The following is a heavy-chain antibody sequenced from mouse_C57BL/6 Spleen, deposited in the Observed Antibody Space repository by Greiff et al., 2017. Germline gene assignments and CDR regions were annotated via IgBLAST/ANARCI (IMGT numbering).Heavy chain of an antibody. V-gene: IGHV5-17*01. Sequence: EVMLVASGGGLVKPGGSLKLSCAASGFTFSDYGMHWVRQAPEKGLEWVAYISSGSSTIYYADTVKGRFTISRDNAKNTLFLQMTSLRSEDTAMYYCAILVGPFASWGQGTLVTVSA. J-gene: IGHJ3*01. CDR3: AILVGPFAS. CDR2: ISSGSSTI. CDR1: GFTFSDYG.